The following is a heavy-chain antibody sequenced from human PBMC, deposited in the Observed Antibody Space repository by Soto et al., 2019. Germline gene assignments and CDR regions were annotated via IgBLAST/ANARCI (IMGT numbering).Heavy chain of an antibody. J-gene: IGHJ5*02. D-gene: IGHD2-15*01. CDR3: ARTSLGYCSGGSCYENWFDP. CDR2: IDWDDDK. V-gene: IGHV2-70*11. CDR1: GFSLSTSGMC. Sequence: SGPTLVNPTQTLTLTCTFSGFSLSTSGMCVSWIRQPPGKALEWLARIDWDDDKYYSTSLKTRLTISKDTSKNQVVLTMTNMDPVDTATYYCARTSLGYCSGGSCYENWFDPWGQGTLVTVSS.